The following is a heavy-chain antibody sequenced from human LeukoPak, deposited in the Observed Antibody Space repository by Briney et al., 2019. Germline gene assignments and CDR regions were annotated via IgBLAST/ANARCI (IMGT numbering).Heavy chain of an antibody. J-gene: IGHJ5*02. CDR1: GGSISSSSYY. CDR2: IYYSGST. Sequence: SETLSLTCTVSGGSISSSSYYWGWIRQPPGKWLEWIGSIYYSGSTYYNPSLKSRVTISVDTSKNQFSLKLSSVTAADTAVYYCARHKGSSPYYDFWSGLNWFDPWGQGTLVTVSS. V-gene: IGHV4-39*01. CDR3: ARHKGSSPYYDFWSGLNWFDP. D-gene: IGHD3-3*01.